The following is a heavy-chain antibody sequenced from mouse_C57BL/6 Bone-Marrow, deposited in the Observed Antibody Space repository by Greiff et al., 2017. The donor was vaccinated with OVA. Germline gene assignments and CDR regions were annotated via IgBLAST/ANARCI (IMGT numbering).Heavy chain of an antibody. J-gene: IGHJ4*01. V-gene: IGHV5-6*01. Sequence: EVQRVESGGDLVKPGGSLKLSYAASGFTFSSYGMSWVRQTPDKRLEWVATISSGGSYTYYPDSVKGRFTISRDNAKNTLYLQMSSLKSEDTAMYYCARRIYGNYPFYYAMDYWGQGTSVTVSS. CDR1: GFTFSSYG. CDR3: ARRIYGNYPFYYAMDY. D-gene: IGHD2-1*01. CDR2: ISSGGSYT.